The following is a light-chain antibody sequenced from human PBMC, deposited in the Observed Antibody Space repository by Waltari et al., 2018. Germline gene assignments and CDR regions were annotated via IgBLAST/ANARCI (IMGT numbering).Light chain of an antibody. CDR1: PGISSY. V-gene: IGKV1-9*01. J-gene: IGKJ1*01. CDR3: QQLNAYPLT. CDR2: SAS. Sequence: DIQLTQSPSFLSASVEDSVTITCRASPGISSYLAWYQQKPGRAPKLLIYSASTLKSGVPSRFSGSGSGTDFTLTISSLQPEDFATYYCQQLNAYPLTFGQGTKVEIK.